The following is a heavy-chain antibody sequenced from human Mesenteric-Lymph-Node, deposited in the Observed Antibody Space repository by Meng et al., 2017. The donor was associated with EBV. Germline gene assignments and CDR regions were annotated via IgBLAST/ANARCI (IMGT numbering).Heavy chain of an antibody. J-gene: IGHJ5*02. CDR3: ARGQKGYCSGGSCPNWFDP. CDR2: INHSGST. D-gene: IGHD2-15*01. CDR1: GGSFSGYY. Sequence: QVQLQQWGAGLLKPSEXLSLTCAVHGGSFSGYYWSWIRQPPGKGLEWIGEINHSGSTNYNPSLKSRVTISVDTSKNQFSLKLSSVTAADTAVYYCARGQKGYCSGGSCPNWFDPWGQGTLVTVSS. V-gene: IGHV4-34*01.